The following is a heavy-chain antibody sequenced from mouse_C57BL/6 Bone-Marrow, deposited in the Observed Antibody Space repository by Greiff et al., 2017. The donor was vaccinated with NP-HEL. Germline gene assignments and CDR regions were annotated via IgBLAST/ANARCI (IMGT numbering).Heavy chain of an antibody. Sequence: QVQLQQSGAELAKPGASVKLSCKASGYTFTSYWMHWVKQRPGQGLEWIGYINPSSGYTKYNQKFKDKATLTADKSSSTAYMQLSSLTYEDSAVYDCATIYYGNLAWFAYWGQGTLVTVSA. CDR2: INPSSGYT. D-gene: IGHD2-1*01. J-gene: IGHJ3*01. CDR3: ATIYYGNLAWFAY. CDR1: GYTFTSYW. V-gene: IGHV1-7*01.